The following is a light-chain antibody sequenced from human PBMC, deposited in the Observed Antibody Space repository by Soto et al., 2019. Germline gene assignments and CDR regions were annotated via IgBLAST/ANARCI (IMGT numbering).Light chain of an antibody. Sequence: QSALTQPRSVSGSPGQSVTISRTGTSSDVGGYNYVSWYQHHPGKAPKLMIYDVSERPSGVPDRFSGSKSGNTASLTISGLQAEDEADYYCCSYAGSYTYVFGTGTKLTVL. V-gene: IGLV2-11*01. J-gene: IGLJ1*01. CDR2: DVS. CDR3: CSYAGSYTYV. CDR1: SSDVGGYNY.